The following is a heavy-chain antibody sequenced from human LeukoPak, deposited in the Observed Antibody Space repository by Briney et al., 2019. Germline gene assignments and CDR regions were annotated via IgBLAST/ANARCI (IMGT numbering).Heavy chain of an antibody. CDR2: INPSGGST. CDR3: ARANHYDILTGYSDDAFDI. D-gene: IGHD3-9*01. J-gene: IGHJ3*02. Sequence: ASVKVSCKASGYTFTSYYMHWVRQAPAQGLEWMGIINPSGGSTSYAQKFQGRVTMTRDTSTSTVYMELSSLRSEDTAVYYCARANHYDILTGYSDDAFDIWGQGTMVTVSS. V-gene: IGHV1-46*01. CDR1: GYTFTSYY.